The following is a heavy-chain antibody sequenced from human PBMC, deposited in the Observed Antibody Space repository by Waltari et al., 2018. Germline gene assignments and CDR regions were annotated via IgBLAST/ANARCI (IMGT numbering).Heavy chain of an antibody. CDR1: GYTFTSYD. CDR2: MTPNSGNT. Sequence: QVQLVQSGAEVKKPGASVKVSCKASGYTFTSYDINWGRQATGQGLEGMGWMTPNSGNTGYAQKFQGRVTITRNTSISTAYMELSSLRSEDTAVYYCARGRRVVPAAPAPRSYYYYMDVWGKGTTVTISS. V-gene: IGHV1-8*03. CDR3: ARGRRVVPAAPAPRSYYYYMDV. J-gene: IGHJ6*03. D-gene: IGHD2-2*01.